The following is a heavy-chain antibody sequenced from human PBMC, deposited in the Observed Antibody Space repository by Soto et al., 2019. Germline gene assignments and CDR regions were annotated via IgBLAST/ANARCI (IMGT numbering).Heavy chain of an antibody. J-gene: IGHJ4*02. D-gene: IGHD6-19*01. CDR3: ARSLAVAGTRIFDY. CDR2: INHSGST. Sequence: SETLSLTCAVYGGSFSGYYWSWIRQPPGKGLEWIGEINHSGSTNYNPSLKSRVTISVDTSKNQFSLKLSSVTAADTAVYYCARSLAVAGTRIFDYWGQGTLVTVSS. CDR1: GGSFSGYY. V-gene: IGHV4-34*01.